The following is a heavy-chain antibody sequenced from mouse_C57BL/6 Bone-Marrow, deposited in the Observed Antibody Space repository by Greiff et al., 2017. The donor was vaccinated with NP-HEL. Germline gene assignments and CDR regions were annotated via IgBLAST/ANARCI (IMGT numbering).Heavy chain of an antibody. CDR1: GYTFTSYW. CDR2: INPSNGGT. J-gene: IGHJ3*01. D-gene: IGHD1-1*01. CDR3: ARDLFDYYYGSSSWFAY. Sequence: VQLQQPGTELVKPGASVKLSCKASGYTFTSYWMHWVKQRPGQGLEWIGNINPSNGGTNYNEKFKSKATLTVDKSSSTAYMQLSSLTSEDSAVYYCARDLFDYYYGSSSWFAYWGQGTLVTVSA. V-gene: IGHV1-53*01.